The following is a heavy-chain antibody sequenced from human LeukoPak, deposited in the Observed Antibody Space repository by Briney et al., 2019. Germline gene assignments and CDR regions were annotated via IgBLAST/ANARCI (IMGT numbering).Heavy chain of an antibody. J-gene: IGHJ4*02. CDR2: ISGSGLST. CDR3: ARGQGVVVATTRGYFGY. CDR1: GFTFHGYP. Sequence: PGGSLRLSCAASGFTFHGYPMTWVRQAPGKGLEWVSTISGSGLSTYYAASVKGRFSISRDNSNQTLYLQMSSVRADDTAVYYCARGQGVVVATTRGYFGYWGQGALVTVSS. V-gene: IGHV3-23*01. D-gene: IGHD2-15*01.